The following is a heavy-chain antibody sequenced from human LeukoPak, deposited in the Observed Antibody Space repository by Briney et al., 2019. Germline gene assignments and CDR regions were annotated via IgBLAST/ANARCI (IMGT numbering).Heavy chain of an antibody. CDR3: ARDRPYDSSGYSY. Sequence: LSLTCTVSGYSISSGYYWSWIRQPPGKGLEWVSYISSSGSTIYYADSVKGRFTISRDNAKNSLYLQMNSLRAEDTAVYYCARDRPYDSSGYSYWGQGTLVTVSS. CDR2: ISSSGSTI. CDR1: GYSISSGYY. D-gene: IGHD3-22*01. J-gene: IGHJ4*02. V-gene: IGHV3-11*04.